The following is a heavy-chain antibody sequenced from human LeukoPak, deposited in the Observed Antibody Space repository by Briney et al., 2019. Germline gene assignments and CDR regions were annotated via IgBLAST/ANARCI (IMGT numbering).Heavy chain of an antibody. CDR3: ARGRYSSRSGGYYFDI. J-gene: IGHJ4*02. CDR2: ISSSSSYI. V-gene: IGHV3-21*01. Sequence: PGGSLRLSCAASGFTFSSYSMNWVRQVPGKGVKWVSSISSSSSYIYYADSVKGRFTISRDNAKNSLYLQMNSLRAEDTAVYYCARGRYSSRSGGYYFDIWGQGTLVTVSS. D-gene: IGHD2-2*01. CDR1: GFTFSSYS.